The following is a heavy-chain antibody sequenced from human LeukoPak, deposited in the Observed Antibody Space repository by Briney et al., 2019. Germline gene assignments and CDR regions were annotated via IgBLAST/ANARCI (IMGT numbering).Heavy chain of an antibody. D-gene: IGHD6-19*01. Sequence: TGGSLRLSCAASGFTFNDYSMNWVRQAPGKGLEWISYINSRSSTIYYADSVKGRFTISRDNAKNSLYLQMNSLRAEDTAVYYCARDGKVSSIESGWHQRRFGFDYWGQGTLVTVSS. CDR1: GFTFNDYS. V-gene: IGHV3-48*01. CDR2: INSRSSTI. J-gene: IGHJ4*02. CDR3: ARDGKVSSIESGWHQRRFGFDY.